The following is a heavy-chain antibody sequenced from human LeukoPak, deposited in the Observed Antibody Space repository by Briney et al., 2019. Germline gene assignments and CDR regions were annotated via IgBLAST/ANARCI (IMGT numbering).Heavy chain of an antibody. V-gene: IGHV1-46*01. CDR2: INPSGGST. J-gene: IGHJ4*02. Sequence: ASVKVSFKASGYTFTCYYRHWVRQAPGQGLEWMGIINPSGGSTSYAQKFQGRVTMTGDTSTSTVYMELSSLRSEDTAVYYCASGGRLWFGELLRLPDYWGQGTLVTVSS. D-gene: IGHD3-10*01. CDR3: ASGGRLWFGELLRLPDY. CDR1: GYTFTCYY.